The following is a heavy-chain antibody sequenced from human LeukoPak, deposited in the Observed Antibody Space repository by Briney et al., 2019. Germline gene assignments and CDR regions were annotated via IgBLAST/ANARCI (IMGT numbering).Heavy chain of an antibody. CDR1: GGSISSNSYY. V-gene: IGHV4-39*07. CDR2: IYYSGST. CDR3: ARDDIWGRYRDY. D-gene: IGHD7-27*01. J-gene: IGHJ4*02. Sequence: PSETLSLTCAVPGGSISSNSYYWGWIRQPPGRGLEWIGSIYYSGSTYYNPSLKSRVTISVDTSKNQFSLKLSSVTAADTAVYYCARDDIWGRYRDYWGQGTLVTVSS.